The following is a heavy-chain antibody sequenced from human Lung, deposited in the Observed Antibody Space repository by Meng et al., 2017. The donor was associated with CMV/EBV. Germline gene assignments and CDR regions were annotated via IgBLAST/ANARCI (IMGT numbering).Heavy chain of an antibody. Sequence: QGRPQESGPGLVKPSGTLSLTWAVSGGSISSSNWWSWVRQPPGKGLEWIGEIYHSGSTNYNPSLKSRVTISVDKSKNQFSLKLSSVTAADTAVYYCASFPPPGKQWLVTDYWGQGTLVTVSS. CDR1: GGSISSSNW. CDR3: ASFPPPGKQWLVTDY. D-gene: IGHD6-19*01. CDR2: IYHSGST. J-gene: IGHJ4*02. V-gene: IGHV4-4*02.